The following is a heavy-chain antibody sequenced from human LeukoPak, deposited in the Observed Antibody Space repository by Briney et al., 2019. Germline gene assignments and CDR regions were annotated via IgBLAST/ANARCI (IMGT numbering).Heavy chain of an antibody. Sequence: ASVKVSCKASGGTFSNYAISWVRQAPGQGLEWMGGIIPIFGTANYAQKFQGRVTITADESTSTAYMELSRLRSDDTAVYYCARDKQLDWAHYYYYYMDVWGKGTTVTVSS. CDR1: GGTFSNYA. CDR2: IIPIFGTA. D-gene: IGHD3-3*01. V-gene: IGHV1-69*13. J-gene: IGHJ6*03. CDR3: ARDKQLDWAHYYYYYMDV.